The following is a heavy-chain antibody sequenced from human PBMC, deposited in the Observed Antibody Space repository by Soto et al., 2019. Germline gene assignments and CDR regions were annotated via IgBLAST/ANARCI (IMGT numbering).Heavy chain of an antibody. CDR3: ARTGSGYYDSSGADAFDI. Sequence: GASVKVSCKASGYTFTSYAMHWVRQAPGQRLEWMGWINAGNGNTKYSQKFQGRVTMTTDTSTSTAYMELRSLRSDDTAVYYCARTGSGYYDSSGADAFDIWGQGTMVTVSS. J-gene: IGHJ3*02. V-gene: IGHV1-3*01. D-gene: IGHD3-22*01. CDR1: GYTFTSYA. CDR2: INAGNGNT.